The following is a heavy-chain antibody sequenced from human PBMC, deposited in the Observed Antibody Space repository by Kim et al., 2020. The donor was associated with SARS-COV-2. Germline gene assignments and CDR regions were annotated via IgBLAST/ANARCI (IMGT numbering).Heavy chain of an antibody. CDR2: IYGGGST. CDR3: VRDRRAFTLGY. D-gene: IGHD3-16*01. J-gene: IGHJ4*02. Sequence: GGSLRLSCADSGVTVSTSYMSWVRQAPGKGLEWVSVIYGGGSTLYADSVKGRFTTSRDNSKNTLYLQMSSLRADDAAMYYCVRDRRAFTLGYWGQGILVIVSS. CDR1: GVTVSTSY. V-gene: IGHV3-53*01.